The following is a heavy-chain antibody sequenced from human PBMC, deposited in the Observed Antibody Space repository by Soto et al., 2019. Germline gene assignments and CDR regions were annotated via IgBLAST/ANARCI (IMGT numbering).Heavy chain of an antibody. CDR2: IRSDGGST. J-gene: IGHJ4*02. D-gene: IGHD2-15*01. CDR3: ARESRGGTSFDY. V-gene: IGHV3-74*01. CDR1: GFTFSSYW. Sequence: EVQLVESGGGLVQPGGSLRLSCAASGFTFSSYWMHWVRQVPGKGLVWVSRIRSDGGSTSYADSVKGRFTISRDNAKNTLYLQMNSLRAEDTAVYYCARESRGGTSFDYWGQGTLVTVSS.